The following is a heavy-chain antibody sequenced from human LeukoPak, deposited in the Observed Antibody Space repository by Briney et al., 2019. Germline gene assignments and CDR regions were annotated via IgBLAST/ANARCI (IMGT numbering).Heavy chain of an antibody. D-gene: IGHD3-9*01. J-gene: IGHJ4*02. Sequence: ASVKVSCKASGYTFTSYAMHWVRQAPGQRLEWMGWINAGNGNTKYSQKFQGRVTITRDTSASTAYMELSSLRSEDTAVYYCASGVLRYFDWLLNFDYWGQGTLVTVSS. V-gene: IGHV1-3*01. CDR2: INAGNGNT. CDR1: GYTFTSYA. CDR3: ASGVLRYFDWLLNFDY.